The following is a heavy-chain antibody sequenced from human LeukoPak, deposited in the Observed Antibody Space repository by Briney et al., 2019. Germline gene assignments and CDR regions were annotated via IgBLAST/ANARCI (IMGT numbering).Heavy chain of an antibody. CDR2: ISYDGSNK. CDR1: GFTFSSYA. J-gene: IGHJ4*02. Sequence: GGSLRLSCAASGFTFSSYAMHWVRQAPGKELEWVAVISYDGSNKYYADSVKGRFTISRDNSKNTLYLQMNSLRAEDTAVYYCARDTDSGSYYGGGYFGYWGQGTLVTVSS. D-gene: IGHD1-26*01. CDR3: ARDTDSGSYYGGGYFGY. V-gene: IGHV3-30*01.